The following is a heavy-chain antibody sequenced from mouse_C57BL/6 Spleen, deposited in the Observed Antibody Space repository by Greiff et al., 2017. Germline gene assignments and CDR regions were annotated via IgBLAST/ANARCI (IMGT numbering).Heavy chain of an antibody. D-gene: IGHD2-12*01. CDR1: GYAFSSYW. CDR3: ARLLFYAMDY. V-gene: IGHV1-80*01. Sequence: VQLQPSGAELVKPGASVKISCKASGYAFSSYWMNWVKQTPGKGLEWIGQIYPGDGDTNSDGKFKGKATLTADKSSSTAYMQLTSLTSEDSAVYFWARLLFYAMDYWGQGTSVTVSS. CDR2: IYPGDGDT. J-gene: IGHJ4*01.